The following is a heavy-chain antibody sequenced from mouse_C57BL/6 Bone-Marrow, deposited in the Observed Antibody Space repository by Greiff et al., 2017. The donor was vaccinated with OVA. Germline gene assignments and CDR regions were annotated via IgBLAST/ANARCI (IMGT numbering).Heavy chain of an antibody. CDR1: GFTFSSYT. Sequence: EVKLVESGGGLVKPGGSLKLSCAASGFTFSSYTMSWVRQTPEKRLEWVATISGGGGNTYYPDSVKGRFTISRDNAKNTLYLQLSSLRSEDPALDYCAGHPYYGNYVDFDYWGQGTTLTVSS. V-gene: IGHV5-9*01. CDR2: ISGGGGNT. CDR3: AGHPYYGNYVDFDY. J-gene: IGHJ2*01. D-gene: IGHD2-10*01.